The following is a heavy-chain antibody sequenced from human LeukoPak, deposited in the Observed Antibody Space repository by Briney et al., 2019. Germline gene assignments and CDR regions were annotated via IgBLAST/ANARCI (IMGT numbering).Heavy chain of an antibody. Sequence: GASVKVSCKASGYTFTGYYMHWVRQAPGQGLEWVGWINPNSGGTNYAQKFQGRVTMTRDTSISTAYMELSRLRSDDTAVYYCARSLKGNRSGGSCGYWGQGTLVTVSS. CDR3: ARSLKGNRSGGSCGY. V-gene: IGHV1-2*02. CDR1: GYTFTGYY. CDR2: INPNSGGT. J-gene: IGHJ4*02. D-gene: IGHD2-15*01.